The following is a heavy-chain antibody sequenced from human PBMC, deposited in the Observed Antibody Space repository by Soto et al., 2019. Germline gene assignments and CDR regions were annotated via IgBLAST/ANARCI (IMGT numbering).Heavy chain of an antibody. Sequence: EALSVTGTVAGGCISSSSYYWGWIRQPPGKGLEWIGSIYYSGSTYYNPSLKSRVTISVETSKNQFSLKLSSVTAADTDVYYCARHVTGTLDYWGQGTLVTGSS. CDR2: IYYSGST. CDR3: ARHVTGTLDY. CDR1: GGCISSSSYY. V-gene: IGHV4-39*01. D-gene: IGHD1-20*01. J-gene: IGHJ4*02.